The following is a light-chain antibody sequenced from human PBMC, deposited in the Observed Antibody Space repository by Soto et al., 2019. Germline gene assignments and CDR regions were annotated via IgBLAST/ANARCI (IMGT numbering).Light chain of an antibody. Sequence: QSVLTQPASVSGSPGQSITVSCTGTTGDVVGYDYVAWYQEHPGKAPKLMIYDVSSRPSGVSNRFSGSKSGNTASLTISGLQAEDEADYYCSSYLGSSTLSGVFGTGTKVTVL. V-gene: IGLV2-14*01. CDR1: TGDVVGYDY. J-gene: IGLJ1*01. CDR3: SSYLGSSTLSGV. CDR2: DVS.